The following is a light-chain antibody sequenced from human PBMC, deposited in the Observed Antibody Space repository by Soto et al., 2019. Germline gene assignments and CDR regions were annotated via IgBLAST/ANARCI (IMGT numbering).Light chain of an antibody. V-gene: IGKV3-15*01. J-gene: IGKJ5*01. CDR3: QQYNALPIT. CDR1: QSVGSA. Sequence: VLTQSPASLSVSPGQTATLSCRESQSVGSAFGWYQQKPGPAPRLLIYGASTRAAGIPARFRGGGSGADFTLTITSLQSEDFAIYYCQQYNALPITFGQGTRLEIK. CDR2: GAS.